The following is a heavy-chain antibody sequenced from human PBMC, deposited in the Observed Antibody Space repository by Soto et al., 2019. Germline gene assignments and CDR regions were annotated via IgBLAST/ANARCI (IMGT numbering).Heavy chain of an antibody. Sequence: GESLKISCQGSGYIFTTYWIGWVRQMPGKGLEWMGIIYPTDPDTRYSPSFQGQVTISADKSITTAYLQWSSLRASDTAVYYCARSGYSSHGMDVWGQGTTVTVSS. V-gene: IGHV5-51*01. CDR3: ARSGYSSHGMDV. CDR2: IYPTDPDT. CDR1: GYIFTTYW. J-gene: IGHJ6*02. D-gene: IGHD5-12*01.